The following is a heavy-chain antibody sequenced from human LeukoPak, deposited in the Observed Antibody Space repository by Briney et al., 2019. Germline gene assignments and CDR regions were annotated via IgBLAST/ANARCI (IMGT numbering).Heavy chain of an antibody. V-gene: IGHV1-2*02. J-gene: IGHJ4*02. D-gene: IGHD6-19*01. CDR3: AREGLSSGWYFDY. Sequence: ASVKVSCKASGYTFTGYYMHWVRQAPGQGLEWMGWINPSSGGTNYAQKFQGRVTMTRDTSISTAYMELSRLRSDDTAVYYCAREGLSSGWYFDYWGQGTLVTVSS. CDR1: GYTFTGYY. CDR2: INPSSGGT.